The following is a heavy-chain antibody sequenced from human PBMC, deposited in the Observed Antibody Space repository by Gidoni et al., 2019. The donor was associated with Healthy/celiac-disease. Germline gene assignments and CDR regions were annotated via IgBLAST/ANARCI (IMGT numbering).Heavy chain of an antibody. CDR3: ARDRDCSGGSCYGGLDY. CDR1: GGSISSGGYY. D-gene: IGHD2-15*01. J-gene: IGHJ4*02. CDR2: IYYSGST. Sequence: QVQLQESGPGLVKPSQTLSLNCTVSGGSISSGGYYWSWIRQHPGKGLEWIGYIYYSGSTYYNPSLKSRVTISVYTSKNQFSLKLSSVTAADTAVYYCARDRDCSGGSCYGGLDYWGQGTLVTVSS. V-gene: IGHV4-31*03.